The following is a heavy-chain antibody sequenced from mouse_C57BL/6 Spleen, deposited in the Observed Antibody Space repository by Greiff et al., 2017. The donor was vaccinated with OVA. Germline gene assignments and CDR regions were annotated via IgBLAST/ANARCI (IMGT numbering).Heavy chain of an antibody. D-gene: IGHD1-1*01. CDR3: AQILTYGSSLGFDY. CDR1: GFSLSTSNMG. CDR2: IWWNDDK. V-gene: IGHV8-5*01. Sequence: QVQLQQSGPGILQPSQTLSLTCSFSGFSLSTSNMGIGWIRQPSGKGLEWLAHIWWNDDKYYNPSLKSRLTISKDTSNNQVFLKITSVDTADTATYYCAQILTYGSSLGFDYWGQGTTLTVSS. J-gene: IGHJ2*01.